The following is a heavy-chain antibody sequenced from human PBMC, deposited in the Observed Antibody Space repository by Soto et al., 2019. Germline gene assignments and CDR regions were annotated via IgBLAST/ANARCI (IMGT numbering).Heavy chain of an antibody. CDR2: ISSSSSYI. CDR1: GFTFSSYS. Sequence: ESGGGLVKPGGSLRLSCAASGFTFSSYSMNWVRQAPGKGLEWVSSISSSSSYIYYADSVKGRFTISRDNAKNSLYLQMNSLRAEDTAVYYCAGDHASGPSGPFTWFDPWGQGTLVTVSS. V-gene: IGHV3-21*01. J-gene: IGHJ5*02. D-gene: IGHD1-26*01. CDR3: AGDHASGPSGPFTWFDP.